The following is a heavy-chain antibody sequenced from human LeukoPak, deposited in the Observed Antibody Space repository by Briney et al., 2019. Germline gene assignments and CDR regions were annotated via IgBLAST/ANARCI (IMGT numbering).Heavy chain of an antibody. CDR3: AKVLGEYYYDSSGYSEFDY. Sequence: PGGSLRLSCAGSGFTFSSYAMSWVRPGPGEGLEGVSAIIGSGGSTYYADSVKGRFTISRDNSKNTLYLQMNSLRAEDTAVYYCAKVLGEYYYDSSGYSEFDYWGQGTLVTVSS. V-gene: IGHV3-23*01. J-gene: IGHJ4*02. D-gene: IGHD3-22*01. CDR1: GFTFSSYA. CDR2: IIGSGGST.